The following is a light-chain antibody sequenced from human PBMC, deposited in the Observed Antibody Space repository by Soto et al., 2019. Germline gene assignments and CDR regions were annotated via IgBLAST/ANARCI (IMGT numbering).Light chain of an antibody. Sequence: VVTQSPATLSVFPGETATLSCRASQSVSSDLAWYQQRPGQAPRLLIYGATTRATGIPARFRGSGSGTEFRLTISSLQSEDFATYYCQQYNTRHPKMAFGRGRKVDIK. J-gene: IGKJ1*01. CDR1: QSVSSD. V-gene: IGKV3-15*01. CDR2: GAT. CDR3: QQYNTRHPKMA.